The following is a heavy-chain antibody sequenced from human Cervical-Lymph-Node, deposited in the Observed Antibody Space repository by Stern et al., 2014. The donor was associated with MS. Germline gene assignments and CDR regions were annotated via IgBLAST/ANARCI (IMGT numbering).Heavy chain of an antibody. Sequence: QVQLVQSGTEVKTPGASVTVSCKTSANTFTNYAIHWVRQAPGQGLEWMGWINAGNGDTKSSQKFQARVTFTRDTSARTAYMELSSLRSEDTAVYFCTRNSGWDAFDIWGQGTVVTVSS. CDR3: TRNSGWDAFDI. J-gene: IGHJ3*02. D-gene: IGHD6-19*01. CDR1: ANTFTNYA. CDR2: INAGNGDT. V-gene: IGHV1-3*01.